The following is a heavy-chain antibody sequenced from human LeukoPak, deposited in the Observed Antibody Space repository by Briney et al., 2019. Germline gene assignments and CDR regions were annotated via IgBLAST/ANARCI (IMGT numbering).Heavy chain of an antibody. CDR1: GGTFISYA. CDR3: ARTAGVAVALSLGY. CDR2: IIPIFGTA. Sequence: ASVKVSCKASGGTFISYAISWVRQAPGQGLEWMGGIIPIFGTANYAQKFQGRVTITADESTSTAYMELSSLRSEDTAVYYCARTAGVAVALSLGYWGQGTLVTVSS. V-gene: IGHV1-69*01. D-gene: IGHD6-19*01. J-gene: IGHJ4*02.